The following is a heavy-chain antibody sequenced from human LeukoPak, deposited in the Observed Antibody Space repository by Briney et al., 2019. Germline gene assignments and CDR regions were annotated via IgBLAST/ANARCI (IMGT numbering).Heavy chain of an antibody. V-gene: IGHV3-33*06. Sequence: RGSLRVSCAASGFTFSSYAMNWVRQAPGKGLEWVAVIWYDGSNKYYADSVKGRFTISRDNSKNTLYLQMNSLRAEDTAVYYCAKDGGVLNYYYYMDVWGKGTTVTVSS. CDR2: IWYDGSNK. CDR1: GFTFSSYA. J-gene: IGHJ6*03. D-gene: IGHD3-3*01. CDR3: AKDGGVLNYYYYMDV.